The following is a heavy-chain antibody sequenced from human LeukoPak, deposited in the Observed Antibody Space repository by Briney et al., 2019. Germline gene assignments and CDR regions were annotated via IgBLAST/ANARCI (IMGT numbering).Heavy chain of an antibody. CDR1: GASITNGFYY. J-gene: IGHJ4*02. D-gene: IGHD6-19*01. Sequence: NPSETLSLTCTVSGASITNGFYYWGWIRQPPGEELEWIGRFYYGGTTYYNPSLKSRVTISVDTSKNQFSLKLNSATAADTAMYYCARDCAAVAVWGQGTQVTVSS. V-gene: IGHV4-39*07. CDR3: ARDCAAVAV. CDR2: FYYGGTT.